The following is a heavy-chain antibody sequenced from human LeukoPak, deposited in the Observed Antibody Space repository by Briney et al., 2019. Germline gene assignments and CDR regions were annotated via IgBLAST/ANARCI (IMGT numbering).Heavy chain of an antibody. CDR3: ARQGISMGGNAFDI. D-gene: IGHD3-10*01. CDR1: GGSISSSSYY. CDR2: IYYSGST. Sequence: SETLSLTCTVSGGSISSSSYYWGWIRQPPGKGLEWIGSIYYSGSTYYNPSLKSRVTISVDTSKNQFSLRLSSVTAADTAVYYCARQGISMGGNAFDIWGQGTMVAVSS. V-gene: IGHV4-39*01. J-gene: IGHJ3*02.